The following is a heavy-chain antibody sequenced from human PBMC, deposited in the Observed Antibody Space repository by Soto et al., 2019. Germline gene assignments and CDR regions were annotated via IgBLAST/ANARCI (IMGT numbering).Heavy chain of an antibody. CDR2: IKSKTDGGTT. V-gene: IGHV3-15*07. CDR3: TTDRDRPLTLYYYGMDV. J-gene: IGHJ6*02. Sequence: GGSLRLSCAASGFTFSNAWMNWVRQAPGKGLEWVGRIKSKTDGGTTDNAAPVKGRFTISRDDSKNTLYLQMNSLKTEDTAVYYCTTDRDRPLTLYYYGMDVWGQGTTVTVSS. CDR1: GFTFSNAW. D-gene: IGHD3-10*01.